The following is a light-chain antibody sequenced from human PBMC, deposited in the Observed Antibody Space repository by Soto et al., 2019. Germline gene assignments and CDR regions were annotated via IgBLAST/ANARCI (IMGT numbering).Light chain of an antibody. CDR3: TAWDDSLNGRL. CDR2: SND. Sequence: QAVVTQPPSASGTPGQRVTFSCSGSTSNIGSNAVNWYQQLPGTAPKLLIYSNDRRPSGVPDRFSGSKSGTSASLAISGLQSGDEADYYCTAWDDSLNGRLFGGGTKLTVL. V-gene: IGLV1-44*01. CDR1: TSNIGSNA. J-gene: IGLJ2*01.